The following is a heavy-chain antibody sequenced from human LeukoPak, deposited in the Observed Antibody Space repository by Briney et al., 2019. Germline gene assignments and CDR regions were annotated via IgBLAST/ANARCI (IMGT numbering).Heavy chain of an antibody. CDR1: GFTFSNYF. CDR2: ISGDGTTT. J-gene: IGHJ5*02. D-gene: IGHD2-15*01. CDR3: ARRVDATRWFDP. Sequence: PGGSLRLSCAASGFTFSNYFMHWVRQAPGKGLVWVSRISGDGTTTMYADSVKGRFTISRDNAKNTLYLQMNSLGDEDTATYYCARRVDATRWFDPWGQGTLVAVSS. V-gene: IGHV3-74*03.